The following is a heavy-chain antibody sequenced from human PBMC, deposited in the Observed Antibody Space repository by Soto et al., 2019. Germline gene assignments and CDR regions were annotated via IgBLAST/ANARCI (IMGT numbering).Heavy chain of an antibody. CDR3: VKEIGGYSGYQVDY. V-gene: IGHV4-59*12. CDR2: IYYGGTT. J-gene: IGHJ4*02. Sequence: PSETLSLTCTVSGGSFNPNYWSWIRQPPGKGLEWVGYIYYGGTTSYNPSLKSRVTISLETSKSQFSLRLTSVTAADSAVYYCVKEIGGYSGYQVDYWGQGTLVTVSS. CDR1: GGSFNPNY. D-gene: IGHD5-12*01.